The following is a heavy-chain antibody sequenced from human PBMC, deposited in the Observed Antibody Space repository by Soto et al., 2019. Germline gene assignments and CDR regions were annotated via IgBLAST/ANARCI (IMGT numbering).Heavy chain of an antibody. CDR1: GFNFNIYA. CDR2: ISGGGGSI. J-gene: IGHJ3*01. V-gene: IGHV3-23*01. D-gene: IGHD3-10*02. CDR3: AKGKSSNYVSHAFDV. Sequence: GGSLRLSCAASGFNFNIYAMSWVRQATGKGLEWVSGISGGGGSIHYVDSVKGRFTISRDNSKNTLYLQMNSLRGEDTAVYYCAKGKSSNYVSHAFDVWGQGTMVTVSS.